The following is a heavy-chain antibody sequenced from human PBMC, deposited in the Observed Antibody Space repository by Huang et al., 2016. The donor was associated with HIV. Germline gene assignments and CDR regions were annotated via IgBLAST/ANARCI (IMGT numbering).Heavy chain of an antibody. J-gene: IGHJ4*02. D-gene: IGHD4-17*01. CDR2: MNPKSGNT. CDR3: ARSDYGDLDY. Sequence: QVQLVQSGAEVKKPGASVKVSCKASGYTFTNYDINWVRQASGQGLEWMGWMNPKSGNTGDVQGFQGRLTLTRDTSTNTAYLELSSLRSEDTAVYYCARSDYGDLDYWGQGTLVTVSS. CDR1: GYTFTNYD. V-gene: IGHV1-8*03.